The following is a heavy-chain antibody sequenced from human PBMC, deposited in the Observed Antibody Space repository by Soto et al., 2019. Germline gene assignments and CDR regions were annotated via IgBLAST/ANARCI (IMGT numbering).Heavy chain of an antibody. CDR1: GYTFTSYG. Sequence: GASVKXSCKASGYTFTSYGISWVRQAPGQGLEWMGWISAYNGNTNYAQKLQGRVTMTTDTSTSTAYMELRSLRSDDTAVYYCAREGYCSSTSCALDYWGQGTLVTVSS. J-gene: IGHJ4*02. D-gene: IGHD2-2*01. V-gene: IGHV1-18*01. CDR3: AREGYCSSTSCALDY. CDR2: ISAYNGNT.